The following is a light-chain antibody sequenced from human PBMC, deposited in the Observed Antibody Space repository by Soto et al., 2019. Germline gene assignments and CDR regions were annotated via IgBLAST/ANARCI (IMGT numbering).Light chain of an antibody. V-gene: IGKV1-33*01. CDR1: QDINKF. J-gene: IGKJ5*01. CDR3: QQYDNFDIT. CDR2: DVS. Sequence: DIQMTQSPSSLSVSVGDTVTITCQASQDINKFLNWYQQKPGKAPKLLIYDVSNLETGVPSRFSGSGSETHFTLTINSLQPEDIATYYCQQYDNFDITFGQGTRLDIK.